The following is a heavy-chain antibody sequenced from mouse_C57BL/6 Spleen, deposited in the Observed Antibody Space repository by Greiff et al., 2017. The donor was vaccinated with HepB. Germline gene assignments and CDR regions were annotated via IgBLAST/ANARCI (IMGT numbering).Heavy chain of an antibody. CDR1: GFSFNTYA. J-gene: IGHJ4*01. D-gene: IGHD2-1*01. CDR2: IRSKSNNYAS. Sequence: EVQLVESGGGLVQPKGSLKLSCAASGFSFNTYAMNWVRQAPGKGLEWVARIRSKSNNYASYYADSVKDRFTISRDDSESMLYLQMNNLKTEDTAMYYCVLYGNYVGYAMDYWGQGTSVTVSS. CDR3: VLYGNYVGYAMDY. V-gene: IGHV10-1*01.